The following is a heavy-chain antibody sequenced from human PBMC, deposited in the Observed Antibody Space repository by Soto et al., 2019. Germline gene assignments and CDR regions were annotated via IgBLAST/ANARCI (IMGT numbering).Heavy chain of an antibody. CDR3: ARGEDAFFYYGLDV. CDR1: GCYIASSY. V-gene: IGHV4-59*01. J-gene: IGHJ6*02. CDR2: IYDTGISGYTPST. Sequence: LETLCLTCSFSGCYIASSYGSLIRRTPGKGLEWIAYIYDTGISGYTPSTSYNPSLKSRVTMSVDTSKSQFSLKLTSVTAADTAVYYCARGEDAFFYYGLDVWGQGITVTVSS.